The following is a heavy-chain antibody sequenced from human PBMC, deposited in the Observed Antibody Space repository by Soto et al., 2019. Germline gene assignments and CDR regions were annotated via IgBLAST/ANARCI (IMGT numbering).Heavy chain of an antibody. CDR1: GFTFSSYG. J-gene: IGHJ3*02. CDR2: ISYDGSNK. Sequence: PGGSLRLSCAASGFTFSSYGMHWVRQAPGKGLEWVAVISYDGSNKYYADSVKGRVTISRDNAKNTLYMKMNSLRAEETAVYCCAKDLTCDHKDPFDIWGRGTMVTVSS. D-gene: IGHD2-21*01. V-gene: IGHV3-30*18. CDR3: AKDLTCDHKDPFDI.